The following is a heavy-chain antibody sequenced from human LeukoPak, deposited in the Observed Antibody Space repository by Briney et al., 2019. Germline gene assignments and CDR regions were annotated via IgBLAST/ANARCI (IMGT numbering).Heavy chain of an antibody. CDR1: GFTFSSYA. CDR3: VRDRRDGKNLAYHFDF. CDR2: ISYDGTSE. V-gene: IGHV3-30-3*01. Sequence: GGSLRLSCAASGFTFSSYAMHWVRQAPGKGLEWVAVISYDGTSEYDADSVRGRFTISRDHSQNMLHLQMNSLRDEDTALYYCVRDRRDGKNLAYHFDFWGQGTLVTVSS. D-gene: IGHD5-24*01. J-gene: IGHJ4*02.